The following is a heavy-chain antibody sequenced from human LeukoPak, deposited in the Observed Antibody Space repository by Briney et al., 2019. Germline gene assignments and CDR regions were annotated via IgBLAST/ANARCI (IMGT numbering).Heavy chain of an antibody. J-gene: IGHJ4*02. V-gene: IGHV3-23*01. CDR2: ISDSGGST. D-gene: IGHD3-16*02. CDR3: AKGEKTRPFGGVIDY. Sequence: GGSLRLSCAASGFTVSSNYMSWVRQAPGKGLEWVSAISDSGGSTYYTDSVKGRFTISRDNSKNTLYLQMNSLRAEDTAVYYCAKGEKTRPFGGVIDYWGQGTLVTVSS. CDR1: GFTVSSNY.